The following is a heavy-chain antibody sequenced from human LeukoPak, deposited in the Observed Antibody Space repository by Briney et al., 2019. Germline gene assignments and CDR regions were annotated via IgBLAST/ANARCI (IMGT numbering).Heavy chain of an antibody. J-gene: IGHJ4*02. CDR2: IKQDGSEQ. CDR1: GFTFSHYY. V-gene: IGHV3-7*01. D-gene: IGHD6-19*01. Sequence: GGSLRLSCAASGFTFSHYYMSWVRQAPGKGLEWVANIKQDGSEQFYLDSVKGRFTISRDNAKNSLYLQMNSLRAEDTAVYYCARDQWLVQGVVDYWGQGTLVTVSS. CDR3: ARDQWLVQGVVDY.